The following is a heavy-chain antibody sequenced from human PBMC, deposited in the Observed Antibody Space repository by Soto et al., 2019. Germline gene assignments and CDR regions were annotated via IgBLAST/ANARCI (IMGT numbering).Heavy chain of an antibody. CDR3: AKDDYESYDNSGYYCS. D-gene: IGHD3-22*01. Sequence: PGGSLRLSCAASGFTFSSYAMSWVRKAPGKGLEWVSAISGSGGSTYYADSVKGRFTISRDNSKNTLYLQMNSLRAEDTAVYYCAKDDYESYDNSGYYCSWGQGTLVTVSS. CDR1: GFTFSSYA. J-gene: IGHJ5*02. V-gene: IGHV3-23*01. CDR2: ISGSGGST.